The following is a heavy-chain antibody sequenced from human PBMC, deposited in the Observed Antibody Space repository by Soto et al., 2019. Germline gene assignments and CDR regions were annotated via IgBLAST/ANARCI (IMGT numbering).Heavy chain of an antibody. CDR2: ISGSGGST. CDR1: GFTFSSYA. CDR3: APLTIGYCSGGSCPGH. D-gene: IGHD2-15*01. V-gene: IGHV3-23*01. J-gene: IGHJ4*02. Sequence: EVQLLESGGGLVQPGGSLRLSCAASGFTFSSYAMSWVRQAPGKGLEWVSAISGSGGSTYYADSVKGRFTISRDNSKNTLYLQRNSLRAEDTAVYYCAPLTIGYCSGGSCPGHWGQGTLVTVSS.